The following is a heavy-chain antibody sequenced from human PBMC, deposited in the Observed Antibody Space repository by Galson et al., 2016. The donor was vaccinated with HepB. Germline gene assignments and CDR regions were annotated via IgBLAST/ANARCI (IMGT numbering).Heavy chain of an antibody. CDR1: GLTFSHYR. CDR3: ARADGFNTPFFDS. J-gene: IGHJ4*02. D-gene: IGHD5-24*01. CDR2: ISSSSVYI. Sequence: FLRLSCAVSGLTFSHYRIDWVCQARGKGLEWVLCISSSSVYIWYADSVWGRFTNSRDNAKNSLYLQMDSLTAEDTAVYYCARADGFNTPFFDSWGQGTLVTVSS. V-gene: IGHV3-21*01.